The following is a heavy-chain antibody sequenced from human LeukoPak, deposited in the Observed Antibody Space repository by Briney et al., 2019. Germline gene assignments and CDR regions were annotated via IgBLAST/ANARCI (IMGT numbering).Heavy chain of an antibody. V-gene: IGHV3-33*01. J-gene: IGHJ4*02. CDR3: ARDISRGSLDY. Sequence: GRSLRLSCAASGFTFSSHGMYWVRQAPGKGLEWVALIWYDGSKKNYADSVKGRFTISRDNSKNTLYLQMNSLRAEDTAVYYCARDISRGSLDYWGQGTLVIVSS. D-gene: IGHD2-15*01. CDR1: GFTFSSHG. CDR2: IWYDGSKK.